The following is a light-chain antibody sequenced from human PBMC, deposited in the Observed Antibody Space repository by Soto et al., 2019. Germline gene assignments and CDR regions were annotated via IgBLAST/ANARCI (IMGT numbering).Light chain of an antibody. V-gene: IGKV3-20*01. Sequence: EIVLTQSPGTLSLSPGERATLSCRASQSVSGSYLAWYQPRPGQAPRLLIYGASSRATGIPDRFSGSGSGTDFTRTITRLEPEDVAVYYCQQYGSSRWTFGRGTKVEIK. CDR2: GAS. J-gene: IGKJ1*01. CDR1: QSVSGSY. CDR3: QQYGSSRWT.